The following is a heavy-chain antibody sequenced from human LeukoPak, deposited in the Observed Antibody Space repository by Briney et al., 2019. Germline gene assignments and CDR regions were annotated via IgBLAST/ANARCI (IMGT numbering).Heavy chain of an antibody. D-gene: IGHD6-19*01. J-gene: IGHJ3*02. CDR1: GLTFSRHD. CDR2: IGTLADT. CDR3: ATGRSSGWSYAFDI. V-gene: IGHV3-13*01. Sequence: GGSLRLSCAASGLTFSRHDMHWVRQVTGKGLEWVSAIGTLADTFYSDSVKGRFTISRENAKSSLYLQMSSLRAGDMAVYYCATGRSSGWSYAFDIWGRGTMVTVSS.